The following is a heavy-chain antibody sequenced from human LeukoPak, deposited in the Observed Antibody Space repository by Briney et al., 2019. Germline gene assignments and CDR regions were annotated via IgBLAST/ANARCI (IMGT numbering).Heavy chain of an antibody. CDR1: GGSINGYY. Sequence: PSETLSLTCSVSGGSINGYYWSWIRQPPGKTLEYIGYIYSDGGSANYNLSLKSRVTMSVDTPKNQFSLKLSSVTAADTALYYCARHYNSGTYPIDYWGRGTLVTVSS. CDR2: IYSDGGSA. J-gene: IGHJ4*02. V-gene: IGHV4-59*01. CDR3: ARHYNSGTYPIDY. D-gene: IGHD3-10*01.